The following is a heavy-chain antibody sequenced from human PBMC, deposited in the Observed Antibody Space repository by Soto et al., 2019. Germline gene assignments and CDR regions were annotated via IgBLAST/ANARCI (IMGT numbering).Heavy chain of an antibody. J-gene: IGHJ4*02. V-gene: IGHV3-30-3*01. Sequence: QVQLVESGGGVVQPGRSLRLSCAASGFTFSSYAMHWVRQAPGKGLEWVSVISYNGSNKYYADSVKGRFTISRENSKNTVYLQMNSVRPEDTAVYYCARLKRGLREYWGQGTLVTVSS. D-gene: IGHD5-12*01. CDR3: ARLKRGLREY. CDR2: ISYNGSNK. CDR1: GFTFSSYA.